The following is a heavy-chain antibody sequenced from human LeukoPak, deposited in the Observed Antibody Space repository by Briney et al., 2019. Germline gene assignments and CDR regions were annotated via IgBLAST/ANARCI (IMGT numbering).Heavy chain of an antibody. J-gene: IGHJ4*02. D-gene: IGHD3-3*01. Sequence: SETLSLTCTVSGGSISRSSYYWGWIRQTPGKGLEWIGEIYHSGSTNYNPSLKSRVTISVDKSKNQFSLKLSSVTAADTAVYYCTRKISIYYFDYWGQGTLVTVSS. V-gene: IGHV4-39*07. CDR2: IYHSGST. CDR1: GGSISRSSYY. CDR3: TRKISIYYFDY.